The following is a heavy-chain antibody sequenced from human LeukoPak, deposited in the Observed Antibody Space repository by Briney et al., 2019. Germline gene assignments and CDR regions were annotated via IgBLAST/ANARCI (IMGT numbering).Heavy chain of an antibody. CDR1: GGSFSGYY. CDR3: ARGRCSSTSCYPGGY. CDR2: INHSGST. D-gene: IGHD2-2*01. Sequence: PSETLSLTCAVYGGSFSGYYWSWIRQPPGKGLEWIGEINHSGSTNYNPSLKSRVTISVDTSKNQFSLKLSSVTAADTAVHYCARGRCSSTSCYPGGYWGQGTLVTVSS. V-gene: IGHV4-34*01. J-gene: IGHJ4*02.